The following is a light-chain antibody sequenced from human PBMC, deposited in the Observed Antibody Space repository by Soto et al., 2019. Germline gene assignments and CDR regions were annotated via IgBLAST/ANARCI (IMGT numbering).Light chain of an antibody. V-gene: IGKV3-15*01. J-gene: IGKJ4*01. Sequence: EIVLTQSPATLSLSPGEGATLSCRASQSISSSYLSWYQQKPGQAPRLLIYGASTRATGIPARFSGSGSGTEFTLTISSLQSEDFAVYYCQQYNNWPPLTFGGGTKV. CDR2: GAS. CDR1: QSISSSY. CDR3: QQYNNWPPLT.